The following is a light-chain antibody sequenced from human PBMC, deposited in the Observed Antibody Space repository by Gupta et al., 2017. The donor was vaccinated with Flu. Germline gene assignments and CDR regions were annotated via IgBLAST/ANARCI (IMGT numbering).Light chain of an antibody. Sequence: SYVLTQAPSVSVAPGHTARIPCGGSDIVSKSVHWYQQRPGQVPVVVVYDDKDRPSGIPERFSGSNSGNTATLIISRVEAEEEADYFCQVWDNDSDHVVFGGGTKLSVL. CDR2: DDK. CDR3: QVWDNDSDHVV. J-gene: IGLJ2*01. CDR1: DIVSKS. V-gene: IGLV3-21*02.